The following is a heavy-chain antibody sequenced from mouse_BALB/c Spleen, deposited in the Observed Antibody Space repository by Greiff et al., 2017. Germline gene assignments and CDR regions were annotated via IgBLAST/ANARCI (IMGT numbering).Heavy chain of an antibody. CDR2: ISSGGGST. V-gene: IGHV5-12-1*01. D-gene: IGHD1-2*01. Sequence: DVMLVESGGGLVQPGGSLKLSCAASGFTFSSYDMSWVRQTPEKRLEWVAYISSGGGSTYYPDTVKGRFTISRDNAKNTLYLQMSSLKSEDTAMYYCASPLLRLPFDYWGQGTTLTVSS. CDR1: GFTFSSYD. J-gene: IGHJ2*01. CDR3: ASPLLRLPFDY.